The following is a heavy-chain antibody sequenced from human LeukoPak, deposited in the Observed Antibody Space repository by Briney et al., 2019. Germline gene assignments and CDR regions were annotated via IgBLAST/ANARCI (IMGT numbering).Heavy chain of an antibody. D-gene: IGHD2-15*01. CDR3: ARDRLYCSGGSCYSGWFDP. CDR2: ISAYNGNT. J-gene: IGHJ5*02. V-gene: IGHV1-18*01. Sequence: GVSVKVSCKASGYTFTSYGISWVRQPPGQGLEWMGWISAYNGNTNFAQKLQGRVTMTTDTSTSTAYMELRSLRSDDTAVYYCARDRLYCSGGSCYSGWFDPWGQGTLVTVSS. CDR1: GYTFTSYG.